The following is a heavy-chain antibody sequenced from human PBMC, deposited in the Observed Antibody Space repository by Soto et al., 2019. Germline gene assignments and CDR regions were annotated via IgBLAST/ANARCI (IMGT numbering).Heavy chain of an antibody. V-gene: IGHV4-39*01. Sequence: QLQLQESGPGLVKPSETLSLTCTVSGASISSSSFYWGWIRQPPGKGLEWIASIYYSGSTFYNPSLKSRVTMSVDTSKSQFSLNLRSVTAADTAVYYCARHVRDSCSFSGRYYFDYWGQGTLVTVSS. CDR3: ARHVRDSCSFSGRYYFDY. J-gene: IGHJ4*02. D-gene: IGHD6-6*01. CDR1: GASISSSSFY. CDR2: IYYSGST.